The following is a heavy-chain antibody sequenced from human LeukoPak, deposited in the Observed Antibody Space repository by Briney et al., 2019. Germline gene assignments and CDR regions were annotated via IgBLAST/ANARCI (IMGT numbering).Heavy chain of an antibody. CDR2: IYTSGST. CDR1: GGSISSYY. Sequence: SETLSLTCTVSGGSISSYYWSWIRQPAGKGLEWIGRIYTSGSTNYNPSLKSRVTMSVDTSKNQFSLKLSSVTAADTAVYYCARDPITIFGVATIDYWGQGALVTVSS. CDR3: ARDPITIFGVATIDY. J-gene: IGHJ4*02. V-gene: IGHV4-4*07. D-gene: IGHD3-3*01.